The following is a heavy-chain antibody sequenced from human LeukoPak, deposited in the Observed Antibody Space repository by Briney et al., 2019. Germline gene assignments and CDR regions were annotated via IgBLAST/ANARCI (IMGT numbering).Heavy chain of an antibody. CDR2: IFTSGST. Sequence: SETLSLTCTVSGGSISSYYWGWIRQPAGKGLEWIGRIFTSGSTNYNPSLKSRVTMSVDTSKNQFYLKLSSVTAADTAVYYCVRMTASSSNFDYWGQGTLVTVSS. CDR3: VRMTASSSNFDY. J-gene: IGHJ4*02. V-gene: IGHV4-4*07. D-gene: IGHD6-6*01. CDR1: GGSISSYY.